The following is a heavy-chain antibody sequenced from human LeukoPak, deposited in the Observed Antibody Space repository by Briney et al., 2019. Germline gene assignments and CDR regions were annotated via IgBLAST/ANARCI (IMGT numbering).Heavy chain of an antibody. CDR3: ARGVRYFDL. CDR2: TYFRSKWFN. J-gene: IGHJ2*01. Sequence: SQTLSLTCAISGDSVSSNSAAWNWISQSTSRGLEWLGRTYFRSKWFNDYALSVKSRITINPDTSKSQFSLQLNSVTPEDTAVYFCARGVRYFDLWGRGTLVTVSS. V-gene: IGHV6-1*01. CDR1: GDSVSSNSAA.